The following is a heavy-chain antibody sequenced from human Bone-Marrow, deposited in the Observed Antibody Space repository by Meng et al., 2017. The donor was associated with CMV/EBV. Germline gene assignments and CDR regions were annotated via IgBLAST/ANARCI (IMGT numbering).Heavy chain of an antibody. J-gene: IGHJ6*02. CDR3: ARAEGVEYYDFWSGRGYYYYYGMDV. CDR2: ISSSSSYI. V-gene: IGHV3-21*01. D-gene: IGHD3-3*01. Sequence: GGSLRLSCAASGFTFSSYSMNWVRQAPGKGLEWVSSISSSSSYIYYAGSVKGRFTISRDNAKNSLYLQMNSLRAEDTAVYYCARAEGVEYYDFWSGRGYYYYYGMDVWGQGTTVTVSS. CDR1: GFTFSSYS.